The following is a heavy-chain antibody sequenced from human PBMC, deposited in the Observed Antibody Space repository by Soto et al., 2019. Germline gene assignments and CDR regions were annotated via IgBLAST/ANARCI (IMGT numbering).Heavy chain of an antibody. CDR1: GYTFISYG. CDR3: ARGLHCSGGSCYDSGNWFDP. Sequence: ASVKVSCKASGYTFISYGISWVRQAPGQGLEWMGWISAYNGNTNYAQKLQGRVTMTTDTSTSTAYMELRSLRSDDTAVYYCARGLHCSGGSCYDSGNWFDPWGQGTLVTVSS. CDR2: ISAYNGNT. J-gene: IGHJ5*02. V-gene: IGHV1-18*04. D-gene: IGHD2-15*01.